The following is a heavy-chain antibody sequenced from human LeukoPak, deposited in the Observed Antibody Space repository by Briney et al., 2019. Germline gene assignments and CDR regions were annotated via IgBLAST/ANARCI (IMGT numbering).Heavy chain of an antibody. CDR3: ARDRRWPQTIFDY. V-gene: IGHV4-31*03. D-gene: IGHD4-23*01. J-gene: IGHJ4*02. Sequence: PSETLSLTCTVSGGSISRGGYYWSWIRQPPGKGLEWIGYIYYSGSTYYNPSLKSRVTISVDTSKNQFSLKLSSVTAADTAVYYCARDRRWPQTIFDYWGQGTLVTVSS. CDR2: IYYSGST. CDR1: GGSISRGGYY.